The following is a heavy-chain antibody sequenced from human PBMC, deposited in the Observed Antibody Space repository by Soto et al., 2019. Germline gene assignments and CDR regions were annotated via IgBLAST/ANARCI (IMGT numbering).Heavy chain of an antibody. CDR2: ISRSSGTI. Sequence: EVQLVESGGGLVQPGGSLRLSCAASEFTFSTYAMTWVRQAPGKGLEWVSYISRSSGTIYYADSVRGRFTISRVNAKNSLYLQMNSLRDEGTAVYYCARAYDFGVIPPYWYFDLWGRGTLVTVSS. CDR3: ARAYDFGVIPPYWYFDL. CDR1: EFTFSTYA. J-gene: IGHJ2*01. D-gene: IGHD3-3*01. V-gene: IGHV3-48*02.